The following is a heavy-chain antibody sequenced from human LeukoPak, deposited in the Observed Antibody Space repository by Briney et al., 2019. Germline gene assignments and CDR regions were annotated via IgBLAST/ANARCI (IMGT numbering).Heavy chain of an antibody. CDR2: ILPGGSES. CDR1: GFPFSTYA. Sequence: PGGSLRPSCAAPGFPFSTYAMTWSRQPPGKGLEWMATILPGGSESYRVDSVKGRFTISRDNAKNSLYLQMNSLRAEDTAVYYCMSAHGYWGQGTLVTVSS. CDR3: MSAHGY. V-gene: IGHV3-7*01. J-gene: IGHJ4*02.